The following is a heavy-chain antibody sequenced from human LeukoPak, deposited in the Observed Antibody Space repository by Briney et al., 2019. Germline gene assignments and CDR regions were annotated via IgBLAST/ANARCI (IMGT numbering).Heavy chain of an antibody. CDR2: ISYDGSNK. J-gene: IGHJ6*03. V-gene: IGHV3-30-3*02. D-gene: IGHD2-8*01. Sequence: GGSLRLSRAASGFTFSSYTMHWVRQAPGKGLEWVAVISYDGSNKYYADSVKGRFSISRDSSKNILYLQVNSLRAEDTAVYYCAKDRCSNGIGCYYYYMDVWGKGTTVTISS. CDR3: AKDRCSNGIGCYYYYMDV. CDR1: GFTFSSYT.